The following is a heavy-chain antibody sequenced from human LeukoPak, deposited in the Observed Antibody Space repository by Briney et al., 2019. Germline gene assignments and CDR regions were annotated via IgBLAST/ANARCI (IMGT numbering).Heavy chain of an antibody. J-gene: IGHJ4*02. CDR2: IYGSGYT. Sequence: TSETLSLTCTVSGGSISGWYWSWIRQPPGKGLEWIGNIYGSGYTNYNPSLKSRVTMSIDTSKNHFSLKLTSVTAADTATYYCARETSLAGFASGLGFNYWGQGILVSVSS. CDR1: GGSISGWY. CDR3: ARETSLAGFASGLGFNY. V-gene: IGHV4-59*01. D-gene: IGHD6-19*01.